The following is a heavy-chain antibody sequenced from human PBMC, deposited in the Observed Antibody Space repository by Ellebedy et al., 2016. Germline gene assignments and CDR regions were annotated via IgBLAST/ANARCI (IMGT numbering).Heavy chain of an antibody. J-gene: IGHJ4*02. D-gene: IGHD6-19*01. CDR3: AKGQQWLPCFDY. CDR2: ISGSGGST. Sequence: GESLKISCAASGFTFSSYAMSWVRQAPGKGLEWASAISGSGGSTYYADSVKGRFTISRDNSKNTLYLQMNSLRAEDTAVYYCAKGQQWLPCFDYWGQGTLVTVSS. CDR1: GFTFSSYA. V-gene: IGHV3-23*01.